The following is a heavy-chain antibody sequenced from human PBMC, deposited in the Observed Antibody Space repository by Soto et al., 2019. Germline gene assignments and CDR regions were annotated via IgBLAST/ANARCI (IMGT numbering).Heavy chain of an antibody. Sequence: QVQLQESGPGLVKPSETLSLTCTVSGGSISSYYWSWIRQPPGKGLEWIGYIFYSGSTNYNPSLKSRVTISVDTSKNQSSLKLSSVTAADTAVYYCAKSRPNYYYYYGMDVWGQGTTVTVSS. V-gene: IGHV4-59*01. CDR1: GGSISSYY. CDR3: AKSRPNYYYYYGMDV. J-gene: IGHJ6*02. CDR2: IFYSGST.